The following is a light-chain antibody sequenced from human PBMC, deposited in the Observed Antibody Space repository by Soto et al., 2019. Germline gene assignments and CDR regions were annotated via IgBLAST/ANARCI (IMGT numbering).Light chain of an antibody. CDR2: DAS. J-gene: IGKJ2*01. Sequence: EVVLTQSPATLSLSPGERATLSCRASQGVSGHLTWFQQKPGQAPRLLIYDASNRATGIPARFSGSGSGTDFTLTISSLEPEDFAVYYCQQRNTWPYTFGQGTKLEIK. CDR3: QQRNTWPYT. CDR1: QGVSGH. V-gene: IGKV3-11*01.